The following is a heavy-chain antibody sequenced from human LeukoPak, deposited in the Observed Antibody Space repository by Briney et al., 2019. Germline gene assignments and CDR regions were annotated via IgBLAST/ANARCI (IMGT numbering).Heavy chain of an antibody. Sequence: SVKVSCKASGGTFSSYAISWVRQAPGQGLEWVGGIIPIFGTANYAQKFQGRVTITADESTSTAYMELSSLRSEDTAVYYCARGGYYDSSGLFDYWGQGTLVTVSS. CDR1: GGTFSSYA. J-gene: IGHJ4*02. D-gene: IGHD3-22*01. CDR3: ARGGYYDSSGLFDY. V-gene: IGHV1-69*13. CDR2: IIPIFGTA.